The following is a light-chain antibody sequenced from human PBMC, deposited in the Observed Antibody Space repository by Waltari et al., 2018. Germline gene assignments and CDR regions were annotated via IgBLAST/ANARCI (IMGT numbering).Light chain of an antibody. CDR2: DAS. CDR3: QHYVRLPAT. CDR1: QSVGRS. V-gene: IGKV3-20*01. J-gene: IGKJ1*01. Sequence: EIVLTQSPGTLSLSPGERATLACWASQSVGRSLAWYQQKPGQAPSLLIYDASRRATGIPDRFSGSGSGTDFSLTISTLEPEDFAVYYCQHYVRLPATFGQGTKVEI.